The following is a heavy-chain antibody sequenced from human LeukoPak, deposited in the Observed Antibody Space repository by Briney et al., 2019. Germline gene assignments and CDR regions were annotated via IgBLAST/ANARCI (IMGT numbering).Heavy chain of an antibody. CDR1: GFTFNNAW. Sequence: GGSLRLSCAASGFTFNNAWMSWVRQAPGKGLEWVGRIKGKTDGGTRDFAAPVKGRFIISRDDSNNTVYLQMNSLKTEDTAVYYCATGTGRSDFDYWGKGTLLPVSS. CDR2: IKGKTDGGTR. CDR3: ATGTGRSDFDY. V-gene: IGHV3-15*01. J-gene: IGHJ4*02. D-gene: IGHD3/OR15-3a*01.